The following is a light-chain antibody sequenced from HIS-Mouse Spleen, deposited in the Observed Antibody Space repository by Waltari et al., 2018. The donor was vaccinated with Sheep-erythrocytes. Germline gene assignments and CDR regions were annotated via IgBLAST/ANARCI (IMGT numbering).Light chain of an antibody. CDR3: CSYAGSYNHV. CDR2: DVS. V-gene: IGLV2-11*01. Sequence: QSALTQPRSVSGSPGQSVTISCTGTSSDVGGYNSVSWYQQPPGKAPKLMLYDVSKRPSGVPDRFSGSKSGNTASLTISGLQAEDEADYYCCSYAGSYNHVFATGTKVTVL. J-gene: IGLJ1*01. CDR1: SSDVGGYNS.